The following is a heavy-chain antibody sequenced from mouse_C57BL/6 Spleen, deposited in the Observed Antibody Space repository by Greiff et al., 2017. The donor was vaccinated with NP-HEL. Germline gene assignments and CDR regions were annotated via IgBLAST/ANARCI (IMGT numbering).Heavy chain of an antibody. D-gene: IGHD1-1*01. Sequence: EVKLQQSGPELVKPGASVKISCKASGYTFTDYYMNWVKQSHGKSLEWIGDINPNNGGTSYNQKFKGKATLTVDKSSSTAYMELRSLTSEDSAVYYCARSAFYGSSSDVWGTGTTVTVSS. CDR2: INPNNGGT. CDR1: GYTFTDYY. V-gene: IGHV1-26*01. CDR3: ARSAFYGSSSDV. J-gene: IGHJ1*03.